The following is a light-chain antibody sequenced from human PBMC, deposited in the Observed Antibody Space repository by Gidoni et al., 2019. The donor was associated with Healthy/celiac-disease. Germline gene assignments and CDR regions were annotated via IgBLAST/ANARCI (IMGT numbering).Light chain of an antibody. CDR3: QQYYSTPF. CDR1: QGISNS. CDR2: AAS. J-gene: IGKJ4*01. Sequence: DIQMTQSPSSLSASVGDRVTITCRASQGISNSLAWYQQKPGKAPKLLLYAASRLESGVPSRFSGSGSGTDYTLTISSLQPEDFATYYGQQYYSTPFFGGGTKVEIK. V-gene: IGKV1-NL1*01.